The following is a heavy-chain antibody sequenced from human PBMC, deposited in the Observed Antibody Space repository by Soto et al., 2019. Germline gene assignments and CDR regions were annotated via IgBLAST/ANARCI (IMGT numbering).Heavy chain of an antibody. Sequence: GGSLRLSCAASGFTVSSDYMNWVRQAPGKGLEWVSLIYSGGLTFYADSVKGRFTISRDNSKNTLYLQMNSLRVEDTAVYYCARAVVHNWFDPWGQGILVTVSS. CDR2: IYSGGLT. D-gene: IGHD2-15*01. J-gene: IGHJ5*02. CDR1: GFTVSSDY. CDR3: ARAVVHNWFDP. V-gene: IGHV3-66*01.